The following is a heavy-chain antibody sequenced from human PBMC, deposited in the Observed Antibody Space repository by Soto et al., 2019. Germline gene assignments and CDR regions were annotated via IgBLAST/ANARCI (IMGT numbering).Heavy chain of an antibody. V-gene: IGHV4-30-2*01. D-gene: IGHD6-19*01. J-gene: IGHJ4*02. CDR1: GGSFSPND. Sequence: TLSLTCTVSGGSFSPNDWAWIRQPPGKGLEWIGYIYHSGSTYYNPSLKSRVTISIDRSKNQFSLKLSSVTAADTAVYYCARAGGLGAVAVDYWGQGTLVTVSS. CDR3: ARAGGLGAVAVDY. CDR2: IYHSGST.